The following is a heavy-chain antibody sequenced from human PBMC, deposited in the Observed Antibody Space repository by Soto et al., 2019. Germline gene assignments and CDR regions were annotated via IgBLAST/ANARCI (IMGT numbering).Heavy chain of an antibody. D-gene: IGHD2-8*01. J-gene: IGHJ4*02. CDR3: ARYRSTANFDY. Sequence: SETLSLTCAVSGASISTSNYFWGWIRQPPGEGLEWIGTIHYNGNTYYNPSLKSRFAISVDTSKNQFSLNLSSVTATDTAIYYCARYRSTANFDYWGQGALVTVSS. V-gene: IGHV4-39*01. CDR2: IHYNGNT. CDR1: GASISTSNYF.